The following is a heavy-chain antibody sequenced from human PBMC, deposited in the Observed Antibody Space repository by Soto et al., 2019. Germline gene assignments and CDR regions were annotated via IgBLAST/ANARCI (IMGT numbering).Heavy chain of an antibody. CDR2: VNPSGGST. Sequence: ASVKVSCKASGYIFTAYSMHWVRQAPGQGLEWMGVVNPSGGSTNYAQKFQGRITMTRDTSTSTVYMDLSSLTSDDTAVYYCAREENCSDGICYSEYFQRWGQGTLVTVSS. CDR1: GYIFTAYS. V-gene: IGHV1-46*01. D-gene: IGHD2-15*01. J-gene: IGHJ1*01. CDR3: AREENCSDGICYSEYFQR.